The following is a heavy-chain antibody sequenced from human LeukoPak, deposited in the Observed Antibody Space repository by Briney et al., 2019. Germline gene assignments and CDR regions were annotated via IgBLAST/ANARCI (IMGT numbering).Heavy chain of an antibody. J-gene: IGHJ5*02. Sequence: RPSETLSLTCTVSGDSISTRNYYWGWIRQPPGKGLEWIGSFYYSGSTYYNPSLKSRVTISVDTSKNQFSLKLTSVTAADTAVYYCASRDCSSTSCHEGYNWFDPWGQGILVSVSS. D-gene: IGHD2-2*01. CDR2: FYYSGST. CDR1: GDSISTRNYY. CDR3: ASRDCSSTSCHEGYNWFDP. V-gene: IGHV4-39*07.